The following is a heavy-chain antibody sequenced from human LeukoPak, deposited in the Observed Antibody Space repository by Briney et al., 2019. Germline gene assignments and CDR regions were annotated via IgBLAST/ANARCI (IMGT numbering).Heavy chain of an antibody. V-gene: IGHV1-46*01. CDR2: INPSGGST. D-gene: IGHD1/OR15-1a*01. CDR1: GYTFTSYY. Sequence: ASVKVSCKASGYTFTSYYMHWVRQAPGQGLEWMGIINPSGGSTSYAQKFQGRVTMTRDMSTSTVYMELSSLRSEDTAVYYCARDRHWNMGSYYYYYMDVWGKGTTVTISS. J-gene: IGHJ6*03. CDR3: ARDRHWNMGSYYYYYMDV.